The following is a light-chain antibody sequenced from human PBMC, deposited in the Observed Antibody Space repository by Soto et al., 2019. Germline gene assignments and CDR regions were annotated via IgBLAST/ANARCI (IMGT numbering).Light chain of an antibody. CDR2: DAS. Sequence: DIQVTQSPSTLSASVGDRVTISCRASQSVGGRLAWYQQRPGKAPKLLVYDASSLGSGVPSRFSGSGSGTEFTLTIFSLQPDDFATYFCQHYSGYTWTFGQGTKVDIK. CDR3: QHYSGYTWT. CDR1: QSVGGR. V-gene: IGKV1-5*01. J-gene: IGKJ1*01.